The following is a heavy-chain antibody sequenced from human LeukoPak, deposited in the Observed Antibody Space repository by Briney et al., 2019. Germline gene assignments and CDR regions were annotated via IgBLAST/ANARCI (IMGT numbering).Heavy chain of an antibody. Sequence: GGSLRLSCAASGFTFSSHAMSWVRQAPGKGLEWVSAISGSGGSTYYADSVKGRFTISRDNSKNTLYLQMNSLRAEDTAVYYCAKYKYYYDSSGYPGGLDYWGQGTLVTVSS. D-gene: IGHD3-22*01. CDR1: GFTFSSHA. J-gene: IGHJ4*02. CDR2: ISGSGGST. V-gene: IGHV3-23*01. CDR3: AKYKYYYDSSGYPGGLDY.